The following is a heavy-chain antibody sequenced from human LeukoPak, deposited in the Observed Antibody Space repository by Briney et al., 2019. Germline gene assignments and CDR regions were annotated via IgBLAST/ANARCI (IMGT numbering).Heavy chain of an antibody. CDR1: GGTFSSYA. D-gene: IGHD2-2*01. CDR2: IIPIFGTA. J-gene: IGHJ6*02. Sequence: ASVKVSCKASGGTFSSYAISWVRQAPGQGLEWMGGIIPIFGTANYAQKFQGRVTITADESTSTAYMELSSLRSEDTAVYYCARDRIVVVPAAPHDYYYYGMDVWGQGTTVTVSS. V-gene: IGHV1-69*13. CDR3: ARDRIVVVPAAPHDYYYYGMDV.